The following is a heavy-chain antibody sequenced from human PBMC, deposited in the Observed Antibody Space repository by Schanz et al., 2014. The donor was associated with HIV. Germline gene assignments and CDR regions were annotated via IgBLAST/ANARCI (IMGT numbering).Heavy chain of an antibody. CDR3: ARDRMTANWKNSMDL. J-gene: IGHJ6*02. CDR2: LSGSGSTT. CDR1: GFTFSNYA. D-gene: IGHD2-21*02. V-gene: IGHV3-23*01. Sequence: EEQVLESGGGLVQPGGSLRLSCTVSGFTFSNYAMTWVRQAPGKGLEWVSLLSGSGSTTFYAGPVKGRFTISRDSSKNTLYLQMNSLRAQDTAVYYCARDRMTANWKNSMDLWGQGTTVTVSS.